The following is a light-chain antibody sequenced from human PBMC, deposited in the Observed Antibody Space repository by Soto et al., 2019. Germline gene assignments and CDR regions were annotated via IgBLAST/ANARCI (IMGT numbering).Light chain of an antibody. V-gene: IGKV1-39*01. Sequence: DIQMTQSPSSLSASVGDRVTITCRASQNISSYLHWYQQKPGKAPKLLIHSTSNLQSGVPSRFSGSGSATDFTLTISSLQPEDFATYYCQQTNSIPITFGQGTRLEIK. CDR2: STS. J-gene: IGKJ5*01. CDR1: QNISSY. CDR3: QQTNSIPIT.